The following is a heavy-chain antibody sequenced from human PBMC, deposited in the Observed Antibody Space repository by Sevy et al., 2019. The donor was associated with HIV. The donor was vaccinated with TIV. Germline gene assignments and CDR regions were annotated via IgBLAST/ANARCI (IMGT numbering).Heavy chain of an antibody. CDR3: ARDSNGYSYGSHYYYGMDV. V-gene: IGHV3-33*01. J-gene: IGHJ6*02. CDR1: GFTFSSYG. Sequence: GGSLRLSCAASGFTFSSYGMHWVRQAPGKGLEWVAVIWYDGSNKYYADSVKGRLTISRDNSKNTLYLQMNSLRAEDTAVYYCARDSNGYSYGSHYYYGMDVWGQGTTVTVSS. CDR2: IWYDGSNK. D-gene: IGHD5-18*01.